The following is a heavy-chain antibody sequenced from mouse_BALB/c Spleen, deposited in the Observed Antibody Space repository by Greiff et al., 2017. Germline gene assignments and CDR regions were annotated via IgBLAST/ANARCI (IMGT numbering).Heavy chain of an antibody. D-gene: IGHD2-4*01. Sequence: DVKLQESGPSLVKPSQTLSLTCSVTGDSITSGYWNWIRKFPGNKLEYMGYISYSGSTYYNPSLKSRISITRDTSKNQYYLQLNSVTTEDTATYYCASYDYDGYYAMDYWGQGTSVTVSS. J-gene: IGHJ4*01. V-gene: IGHV3-8*02. CDR1: GDSITSGY. CDR2: ISYSGST. CDR3: ASYDYDGYYAMDY.